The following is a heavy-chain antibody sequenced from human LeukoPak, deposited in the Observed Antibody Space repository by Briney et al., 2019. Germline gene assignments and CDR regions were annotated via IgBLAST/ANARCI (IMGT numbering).Heavy chain of an antibody. CDR1: GYTFTSYY. CDR2: INTNTGNP. CDR3: ATEGYCSGGNCYSGY. J-gene: IGHJ4*02. Sequence: ASVKVSCKASGYTFTSYYMHWVRQAPGQGLEWMGWINTNTGNPSYAQGFTGRFVFSLDTSVSTAYLQISSLKAEDTAVYYCATEGYCSGGNCYSGYWGQGTLVTVSS. D-gene: IGHD2-15*01. V-gene: IGHV7-4-1*02.